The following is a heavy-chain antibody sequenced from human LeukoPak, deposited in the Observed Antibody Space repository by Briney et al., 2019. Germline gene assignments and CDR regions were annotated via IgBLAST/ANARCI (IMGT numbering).Heavy chain of an antibody. J-gene: IGHJ4*02. V-gene: IGHV1-69*04. CDR1: GGTFSSYA. Sequence: SVKVSCKASGGTFSSYAISWVRQAPGQGLEWMGRIIPILGIANYAQKFQGRVTITADKSTSTAYMELSSLRSEDTAVYYCARDLTPYDFWSEGAYYFDYWGQGTLVTVSS. D-gene: IGHD3-3*01. CDR2: IIPILGIA. CDR3: ARDLTPYDFWSEGAYYFDY.